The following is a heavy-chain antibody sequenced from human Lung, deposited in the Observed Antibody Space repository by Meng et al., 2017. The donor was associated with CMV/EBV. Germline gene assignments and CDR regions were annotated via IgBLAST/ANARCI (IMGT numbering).Heavy chain of an antibody. J-gene: IGHJ4*02. CDR1: GGSFSEYF. CDR3: ARASLFGVVVMNYYFDS. Sequence: SXTXSLXCAVYGGSFSEYFWNWIRQSPGKGLEWIGDIGHGGSTSYNPSLKGRVTISQDTSKNQFSLKLTSVTAADTAVYFCARASLFGVVVMNYYFDSWGQGXLVTFSS. D-gene: IGHD3-3*01. V-gene: IGHV4-34*01. CDR2: IGHGGST.